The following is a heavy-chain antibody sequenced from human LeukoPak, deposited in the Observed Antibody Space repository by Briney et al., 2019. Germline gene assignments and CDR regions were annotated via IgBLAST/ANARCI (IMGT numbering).Heavy chain of an antibody. Sequence: GGSLRLSCAAYGFTFSNYVMIWVRQAPGKGPEWVSGISGDAGDTYYADSVRGRFTISRDNSRNTLSLQMNSLRAEDTAKYYCAKTTHYDIFTGLDYWGQGSLVTVSS. CDR2: ISGDAGDT. CDR1: GFTFSNYV. D-gene: IGHD3-9*01. V-gene: IGHV3-23*01. J-gene: IGHJ4*02. CDR3: AKTTHYDIFTGLDY.